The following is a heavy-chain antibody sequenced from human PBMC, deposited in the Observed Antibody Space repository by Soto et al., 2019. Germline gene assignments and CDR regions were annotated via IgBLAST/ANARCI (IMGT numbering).Heavy chain of an antibody. J-gene: IGHJ6*02. V-gene: IGHV4-34*01. CDR2: INHSGST. CDR3: ARSGIKTYDDFWSGQGLYYGMTS. Sequence: SETLSLTCAVYGGSFSGYYWSWIRQPPGKGLEWIGEINHSGSTNYNPSLKSRVTISVDTSKNQFSLKLSSVTAADAAVYYCARSGIKTYDDFWSGQGLYYGMTSGAKGPRSPSP. D-gene: IGHD3-3*01. CDR1: GGSFSGYY.